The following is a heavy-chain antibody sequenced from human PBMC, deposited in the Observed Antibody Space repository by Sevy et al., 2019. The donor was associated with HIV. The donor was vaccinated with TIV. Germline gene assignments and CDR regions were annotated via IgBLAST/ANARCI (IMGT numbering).Heavy chain of an antibody. CDR1: GFTFDDYA. J-gene: IGHJ3*02. CDR3: AKDMGSTYSSSGGDAFDI. CDR2: ISWNSGSI. V-gene: IGHV3-9*01. Sequence: GGSLRLSCAASGFTFDDYAMHWVRQAPGKGLEWVSGISWNSGSIGYADSVKGRFTISRDNAKNSLYLQMNSLRAEDTALYYCAKDMGSTYSSSGGDAFDIWGQGTMVTVSS. D-gene: IGHD6-6*01.